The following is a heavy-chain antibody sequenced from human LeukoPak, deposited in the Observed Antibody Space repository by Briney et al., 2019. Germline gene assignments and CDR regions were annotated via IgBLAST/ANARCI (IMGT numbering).Heavy chain of an antibody. CDR1: GGSVSSGSYY. CDR2: IYYSGST. Sequence: SETLSLTCTVSGGSVSSGSYYWSWIRQPPGKGLEWIGYIYYSGSTNYNPSLKSRVTISVDTSKNQFSLKLSSVTAADADVYYCARDRVAAAGSFDYWGQGTLVTVSS. D-gene: IGHD6-13*01. CDR3: ARDRVAAAGSFDY. V-gene: IGHV4-61*01. J-gene: IGHJ4*02.